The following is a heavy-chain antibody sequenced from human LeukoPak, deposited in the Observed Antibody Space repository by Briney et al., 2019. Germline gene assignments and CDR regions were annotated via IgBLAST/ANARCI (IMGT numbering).Heavy chain of an antibody. D-gene: IGHD3-22*01. CDR3: AKDPSGGYYYSHH. J-gene: IGHJ5*02. V-gene: IGHV3-23*01. CDR1: GLTFSNYA. CDR2: ISGSGDST. Sequence: GGSLRLSCAASGLTFSNYAMNWVRQAPGKGLEWLSVISGSGDSTYYADSVKGRFTVSRDNSRNTLYLQMNSLRAEDTAVYYCAKDPSGGYYYSHHWGQGTLVTVSS.